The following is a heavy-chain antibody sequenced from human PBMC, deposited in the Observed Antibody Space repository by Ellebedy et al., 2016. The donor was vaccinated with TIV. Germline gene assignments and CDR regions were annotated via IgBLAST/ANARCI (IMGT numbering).Heavy chain of an antibody. CDR2: INPFTGGS. Sequence: AASVKVSCKASGYTFSDYFIHWLRQAPGQGPEWMGWINPFTGGSHYAQKFRVGVTMTRDTSISTAYMELTSLKFDDTAIYYCARGAWGYCNVPNCKNWLDPWGQGTLLIVSS. CDR1: GYTFSDYF. J-gene: IGHJ5*02. D-gene: IGHD2-15*01. V-gene: IGHV1-2*02. CDR3: ARGAWGYCNVPNCKNWLDP.